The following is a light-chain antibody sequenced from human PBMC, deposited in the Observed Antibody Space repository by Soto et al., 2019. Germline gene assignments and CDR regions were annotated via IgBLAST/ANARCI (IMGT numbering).Light chain of an antibody. J-gene: IGKJ2*01. V-gene: IGKV3-11*01. CDR3: QQRSNWPRT. Sequence: EIVLTQSPATLSLSPGERATLSCRASQSVSSSLGWYQQIPGQAPRLLIYDASNRATGIPARFSGSGSGTYFPLTISSLEPEDFAVYYCQQRSNWPRTFGQGTKLEIK. CDR1: QSVSSS. CDR2: DAS.